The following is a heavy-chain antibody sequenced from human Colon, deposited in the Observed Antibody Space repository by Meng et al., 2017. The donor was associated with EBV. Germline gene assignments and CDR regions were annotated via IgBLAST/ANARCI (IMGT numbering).Heavy chain of an antibody. D-gene: IGHD6-19*01. V-gene: IGHV4-31*03. CDR3: ARVSSGWDYFDY. J-gene: IGHJ4*02. CDR1: GGSVSSGGYY. CDR2: IYYSGST. Sequence: QVRLQGSGPGLVKPSQTLSLTCTVSGGSVSSGGYYWTWIRQHPGKGLEWFGHIYYSGSTFYNPSLKRRVIISIDTSKNQFSLNLRSVTAADTAVYYCARVSSGWDYFDYWGQGTLVTVSS.